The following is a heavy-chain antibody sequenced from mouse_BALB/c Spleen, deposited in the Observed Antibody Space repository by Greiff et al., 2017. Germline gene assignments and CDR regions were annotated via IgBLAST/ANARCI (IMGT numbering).Heavy chain of an antibody. V-gene: IGHV14-1*02. D-gene: IGHD1-2*01. CDR1: GFNIKDYY. CDR3: ATVITTAGFDY. Sequence: EVKLVESGAELVRPGALVKLSCKASGFNIKDYYMHWVKQRPEQGLEWIGWIDPENGNTIYDPKFQGKASITADTSSNTAYLQLSSLTSEDTAVYYCATVITTAGFDYWGQGTTLTVSS. CDR2: IDPENGNT. J-gene: IGHJ2*01.